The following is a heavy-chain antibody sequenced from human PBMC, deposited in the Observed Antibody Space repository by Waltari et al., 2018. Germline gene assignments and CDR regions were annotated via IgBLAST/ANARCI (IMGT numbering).Heavy chain of an antibody. D-gene: IGHD1-26*01. CDR2: ISSSSSYI. CDR1: GLTFSSYS. CDR3: ARDYVRLYSGSYYFDY. V-gene: IGHV3-21*01. J-gene: IGHJ4*02. Sequence: VQLVESGGGVVQPGRSLRLSCAASGLTFSSYSMTWVPQAPGKGMEWVSSISSSSSYIYYADSVKGRFTISRDNAKNSLYLQMNSLRAEDTAVYYCARDYVRLYSGSYYFDYWGQGTLVTVSS.